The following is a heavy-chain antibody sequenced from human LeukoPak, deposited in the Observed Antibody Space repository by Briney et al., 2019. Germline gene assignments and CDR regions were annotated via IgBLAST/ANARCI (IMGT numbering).Heavy chain of an antibody. J-gene: IGHJ6*02. CDR2: IKQDGGEK. Sequence: GSLRLSCATSGFIFSSFWMSWLRQAPGKGLEWVANIKQDGGEKKYVDSLKGRFTISRDNAKNSLYLQMNSLRAEDTAVYYCARESYYYDSSGYRGYYYYGMDVWGQGTTVTVSS. CDR3: ARESYYYDSSGYRGYYYYGMDV. CDR1: GFIFSSFW. V-gene: IGHV3-7*04. D-gene: IGHD3-22*01.